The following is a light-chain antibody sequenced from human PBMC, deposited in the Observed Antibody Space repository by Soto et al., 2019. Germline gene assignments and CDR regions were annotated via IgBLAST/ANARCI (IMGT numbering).Light chain of an antibody. Sequence: DIVMTQSPATLSLSPGDSATLSCRTSQNVSNNLAWYQQKPGQAPRLLIYGASTKATDIPPTFSGSGSGAEFTLTISSLQPEDFAIYYCQQYSDWPFTFGQGTKVDIK. J-gene: IGKJ2*01. V-gene: IGKV3-15*01. CDR1: QNVSNN. CDR2: GAS. CDR3: QQYSDWPFT.